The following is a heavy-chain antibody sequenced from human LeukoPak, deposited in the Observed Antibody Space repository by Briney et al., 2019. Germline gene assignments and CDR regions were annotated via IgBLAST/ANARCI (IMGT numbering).Heavy chain of an antibody. J-gene: IGHJ4*02. CDR1: GFTVSSNY. Sequence: GGSLRLSCAASGFTVSSNYMSWVRQAPGKGLEWVSVIYSGGSTYYADSVKGRFTIPRDNSKNTLYLQMNSLRAEDTAVYYCASSYGGYDSSGYYSEVGYWGQGTLVTVSS. V-gene: IGHV3-53*01. D-gene: IGHD3-22*01. CDR2: IYSGGST. CDR3: ASSYGGYDSSGYYSEVGY.